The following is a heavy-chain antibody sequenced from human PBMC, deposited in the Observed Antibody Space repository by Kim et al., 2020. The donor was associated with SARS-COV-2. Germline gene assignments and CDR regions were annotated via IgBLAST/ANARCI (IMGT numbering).Heavy chain of an antibody. Sequence: ASVKVSCKASGYTFTSYYMHWVRQAPGQGLEWMGIINPSGGSTSYAQKFQGRVTMTRDTSTSTVYMELSSLRSEDTAVYYCARDRIVVVTAAMNDAFDIWGQGTMVTVSS. J-gene: IGHJ3*02. CDR3: ARDRIVVVTAAMNDAFDI. D-gene: IGHD2-2*01. CDR1: GYTFTSYY. CDR2: INPSGGST. V-gene: IGHV1-46*01.